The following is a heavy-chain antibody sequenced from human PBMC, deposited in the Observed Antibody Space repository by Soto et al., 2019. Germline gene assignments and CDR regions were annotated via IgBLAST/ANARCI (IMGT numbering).Heavy chain of an antibody. V-gene: IGHV4-59*01. CDR1: GGSISSYY. D-gene: IGHD3-22*01. CDR3: ARGDYYDSSGYYYVGHDAFDI. CDR2: IYYSGST. J-gene: IGHJ3*02. Sequence: SETLSLTCTVSGGSISSYYWSWIRQPPGKGLEWIGYIYYSGSTNYNPSLKSRVTISVDTSKNQFSLKLSSVTAADTAVYYCARGDYYDSSGYYYVGHDAFDIWGQGTMVTVSS.